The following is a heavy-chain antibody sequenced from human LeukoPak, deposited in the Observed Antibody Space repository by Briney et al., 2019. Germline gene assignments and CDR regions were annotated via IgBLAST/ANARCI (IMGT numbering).Heavy chain of an antibody. Sequence: ASVKVSCKASGYTFTRYDINWVRQAPGQGLEWMGWINPNSGGTNCAQRFQGRVTVTTDTSISTAYMDLSRLRSDDTAVYYCASARENGDRGRAFDCWGQGTPVTVSS. CDR1: GYTFTRYD. CDR2: INPNSGGT. V-gene: IGHV1-2*02. CDR3: ASARENGDRGRAFDC. D-gene: IGHD7-27*01. J-gene: IGHJ4*02.